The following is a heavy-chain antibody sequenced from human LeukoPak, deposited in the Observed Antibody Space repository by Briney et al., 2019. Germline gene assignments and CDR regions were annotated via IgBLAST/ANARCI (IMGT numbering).Heavy chain of an antibody. J-gene: IGHJ4*02. Sequence: GSLRLSCAASGFTVSSNYMSWVRQAPGKGLEWIGSIYYSGSTYYNPSLKSRVTISVDTSKNQFSLKLSSVTAADTAVYYCASQYFLILSLYYFDYWGQGTLVTVSS. CDR2: IYYSGST. CDR1: GFTVSSNY. V-gene: IGHV4-59*05. D-gene: IGHD3-10*02. CDR3: ASQYFLILSLYYFDY.